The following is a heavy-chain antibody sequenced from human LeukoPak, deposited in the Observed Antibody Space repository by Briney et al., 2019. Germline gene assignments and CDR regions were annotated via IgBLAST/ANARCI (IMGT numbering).Heavy chain of an antibody. D-gene: IGHD6-13*01. Sequence: ASMKVSCKASGSSFTDYNIHWVRQAPGQGLEWMGWVSANSGGTHYAKNFQGRVTITRDTSINTAYLEVNSLTSDDTAFYYCARVQQQLVRVATTFDYWGQGTLVTVSS. CDR1: GSSFTDYN. V-gene: IGHV1-2*02. CDR3: ARVQQQLVRVATTFDY. J-gene: IGHJ4*02. CDR2: VSANSGGT.